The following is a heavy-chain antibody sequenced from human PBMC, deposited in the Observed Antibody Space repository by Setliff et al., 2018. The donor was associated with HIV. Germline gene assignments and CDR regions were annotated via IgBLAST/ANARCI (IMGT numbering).Heavy chain of an antibody. J-gene: IGHJ4*02. CDR2: IYTSGST. CDR3: ATGIAAEGY. D-gene: IGHD6-13*01. Sequence: SETLSLTCTVSGDSISGGSSYWSWIRQPPGKGLEWIGYIYTSGSTNYNPSLKSRVTISVDTSKNQFSLKLSSVTAADTAVYYCATGIAAEGYWGQGTLVTVSS. CDR1: GDSISGGSSY. V-gene: IGHV4-61*01.